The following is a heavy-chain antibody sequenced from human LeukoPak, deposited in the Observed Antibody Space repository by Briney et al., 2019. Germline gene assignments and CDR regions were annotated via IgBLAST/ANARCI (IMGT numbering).Heavy chain of an antibody. CDR2: ISQSGST. Sequence: PSETLSLTCAVYGGSFSGYYWTLIRQPPGKGLEWIGEISQSGSTNYNPSLKSRLTLSVDTSKNQFSLNLTSMTAADTAVYYCARGKGELAAAGPYFDYWGQGTLVSVSS. J-gene: IGHJ4*02. CDR1: GGSFSGYY. V-gene: IGHV4-34*01. D-gene: IGHD6-13*01. CDR3: ARGKGELAAAGPYFDY.